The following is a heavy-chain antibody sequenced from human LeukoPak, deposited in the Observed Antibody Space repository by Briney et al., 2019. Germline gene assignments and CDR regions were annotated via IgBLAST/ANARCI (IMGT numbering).Heavy chain of an antibody. V-gene: IGHV1-69*04. CDR1: GGTFSSYS. CDR2: IIPIIGIA. Sequence: ASVKVSCKASGGTFSSYSMSWVRQAPGQGLEWMGRIIPIIGIANYAQKFQGRVTITADKSTGTAYMELRSLRSEDTAVYYCAGDEPGSSGWYGWHLVGALDIWGQGRMVTDS. CDR3: AGDEPGSSGWYGWHLVGALDI. J-gene: IGHJ3*02. D-gene: IGHD6-19*01.